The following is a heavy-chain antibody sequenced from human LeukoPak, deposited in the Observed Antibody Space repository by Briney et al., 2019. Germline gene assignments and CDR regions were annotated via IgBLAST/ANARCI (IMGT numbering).Heavy chain of an antibody. Sequence: ASVKVSCKASGYTFTAYYMHWVRQAPGQGLEWMGWINPNSGGTSYAQRFQGRVTMSRDTSITTGYMELNRLTSGDTAVYYCAVAAAGWSESFDYWGQGTLGTVSS. V-gene: IGHV1-2*02. CDR1: GYTFTAYY. CDR3: AVAAAGWSESFDY. CDR2: INPNSGGT. D-gene: IGHD2-8*01. J-gene: IGHJ4*02.